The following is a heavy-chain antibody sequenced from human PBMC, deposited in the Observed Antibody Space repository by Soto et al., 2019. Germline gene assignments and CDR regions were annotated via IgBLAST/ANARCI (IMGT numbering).Heavy chain of an antibody. CDR2: IYYSGST. Sequence: PPGKGLEWIGSIYYSGSTYYNPSLKSRVTISVDTSKNQFSLKLSSVTAADTAVYYCARLFRDVVIAIQTNRWYYFDFWGQGTLVTGSS. CDR3: ARLFRDVVIAIQTNRWYYFDF. V-gene: IGHV4-39*01. D-gene: IGHD2-21*01. J-gene: IGHJ4*02.